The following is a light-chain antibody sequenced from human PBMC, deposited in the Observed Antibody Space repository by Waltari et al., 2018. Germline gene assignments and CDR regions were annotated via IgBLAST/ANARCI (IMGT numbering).Light chain of an antibody. J-gene: IGKJ2*01. Sequence: EIVLTQSPASLSLSPGERATVSCGASQSVSDYLTWYQQKPDQPPRLLIYDASSRASGIPARFSGSGSGTDFTLTITNLEADDFAVYYCQQRSTWPYTFGQGTRLEIK. CDR1: QSVSDY. CDR2: DAS. V-gene: IGKV3-11*01. CDR3: QQRSTWPYT.